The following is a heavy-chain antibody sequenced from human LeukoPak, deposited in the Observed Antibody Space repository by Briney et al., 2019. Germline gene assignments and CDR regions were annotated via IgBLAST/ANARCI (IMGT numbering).Heavy chain of an antibody. CDR2: IKQDGSEK. V-gene: IGHV3-7*01. CDR3: VSREASMVRSH. Sequence: GGSLRHSCAASGFTFSNSWMNWVRQAPGKGLEWVANIKQDGSEKYYLDSVKGRFTISRDNSKNSLYLQMNSLKAEDTAVYYCVSREASMVRSHWGQGTLVSVSS. J-gene: IGHJ4*02. D-gene: IGHD3-10*01. CDR1: GFTFSNSW.